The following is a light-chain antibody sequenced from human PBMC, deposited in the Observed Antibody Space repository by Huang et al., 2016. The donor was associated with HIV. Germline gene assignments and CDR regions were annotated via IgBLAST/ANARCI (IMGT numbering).Light chain of an antibody. CDR3: LQDYNYPRT. V-gene: IGKV1-6*01. CDR2: AAS. J-gene: IGKJ1*01. Sequence: AIQMTQSPSSLSASVGDRVTITCRASKGIRNDLGWYQQKPGKAPKLLIYAASSLQGGVTSRFSGSGSGTDFTLTISSLQPEDFATYYCLQDYNYPRTFGQGTKVEIK. CDR1: KGIRND.